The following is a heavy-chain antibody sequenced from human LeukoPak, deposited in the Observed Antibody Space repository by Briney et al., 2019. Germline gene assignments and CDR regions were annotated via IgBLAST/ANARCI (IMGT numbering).Heavy chain of an antibody. V-gene: IGHV4-61*08. CDR1: GGSISSGDYY. J-gene: IGHJ6*03. CDR2: IYYSGST. Sequence: PSETLSLTCTVSGGSISSGDYYWSWIRQPPGKGLEWIGYIYYSGSTYYNPSLKSRVTISVDTSKNQFSLKLSSVTAADTAVYYCARGDPPPRIIAARDNYYYMDVWGKGTTVTVSS. D-gene: IGHD6-6*01. CDR3: ARGDPPPRIIAARDNYYYMDV.